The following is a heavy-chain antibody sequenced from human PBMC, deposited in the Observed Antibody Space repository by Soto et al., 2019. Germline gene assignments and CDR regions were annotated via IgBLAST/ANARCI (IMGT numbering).Heavy chain of an antibody. CDR3: AKDWGFGYADYYYYMDV. CDR1: GFTFSSYA. CDR2: ISGSGGST. Sequence: GGSLRLSCAASGFTFSSYAMSWVHQAPGKGLEWVSAISGSGGSTYYADSVKGRFTISRDNSKNTLYLQMNSLRAEDTAVYYWAKDWGFGYADYYYYMDVWGKGTTVTVSS. J-gene: IGHJ6*03. D-gene: IGHD5-12*01. V-gene: IGHV3-23*01.